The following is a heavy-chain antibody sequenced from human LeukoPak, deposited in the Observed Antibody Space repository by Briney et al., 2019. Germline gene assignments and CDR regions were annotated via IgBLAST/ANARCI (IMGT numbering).Heavy chain of an antibody. V-gene: IGHV3-48*03. CDR1: GFSFRDFE. J-gene: IGHJ4*02. Sequence: GGSLRLSCVVSGFSFRDFEFHWVRQAPGKGLEWVSYISASGTTRYYADSVKGRFTISRDNSKNTLYLQMNSLRAEDTAVYYCAKETYSTSWQLDSWGQGTLVTVSS. CDR2: ISASGTTR. CDR3: AKETYSTSWQLDS. D-gene: IGHD2-2*01.